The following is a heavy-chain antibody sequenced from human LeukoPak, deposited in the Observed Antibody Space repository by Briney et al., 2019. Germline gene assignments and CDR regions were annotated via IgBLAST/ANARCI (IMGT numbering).Heavy chain of an antibody. V-gene: IGHV1-46*01. Sequence: ASVKVSCKASGYTFTSYYMHWVRQAPGQGLEWMGVINPSGGSTSYAQKFQGRVTMTRDTSTGTVYVELSSLRSEDTAVYYCARGRLAYCGGDCHYYFDYWGQGTLVTVSS. CDR2: INPSGGST. CDR3: ARGRLAYCGGDCHYYFDY. J-gene: IGHJ4*02. CDR1: GYTFTSYY. D-gene: IGHD2-21*02.